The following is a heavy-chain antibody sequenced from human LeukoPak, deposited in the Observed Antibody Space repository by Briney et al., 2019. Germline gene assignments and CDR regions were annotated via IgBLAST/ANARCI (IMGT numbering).Heavy chain of an antibody. J-gene: IGHJ5*02. CDR2: IYYSGST. CDR3: ARHRIAVAGTRGWFDP. Sequence: SETLSLTCTVSGGSISSYYWSWIRQPPGKGLEWIGYIYYSGSTNYNPSLKSRVTISVDTSKNQFSLKLSSVTAADTAVYYCARHRIAVAGTRGWFDPWGQGTLVTVSS. CDR1: GGSISSYY. D-gene: IGHD6-19*01. V-gene: IGHV4-59*08.